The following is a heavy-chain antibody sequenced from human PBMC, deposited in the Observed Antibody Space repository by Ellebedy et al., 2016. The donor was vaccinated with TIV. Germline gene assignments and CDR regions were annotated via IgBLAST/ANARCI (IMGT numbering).Heavy chain of an antibody. CDR2: ISSSGSSI. D-gene: IGHD4-23*01. CDR3: ARVTSYGGCDV. Sequence: PGGSLRLSCAASGFTFSDYYMSWIRQAPGEGLEWVSYISSSGSSIYNADSVKGRFTISRDNAKNSLYLQMNSLRAEDTAVYYCARVTSYGGCDVWGQGTLVTVSS. J-gene: IGHJ4*02. V-gene: IGHV3-11*04. CDR1: GFTFSDYY.